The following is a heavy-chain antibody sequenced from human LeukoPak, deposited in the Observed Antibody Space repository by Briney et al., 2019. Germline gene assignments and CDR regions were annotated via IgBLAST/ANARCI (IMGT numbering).Heavy chain of an antibody. D-gene: IGHD5-18*01. CDR3: ARDLSGVAGYTYGRGIDY. V-gene: IGHV3-48*01. CDR2: ISSSSRPI. J-gene: IGHJ4*02. Sequence: GGSLRLSCAASGFTFSSYSMNWVRQAPGKGLEWVSYISSSSRPIYYADSVKGRFTISRDNAKNSLCLQMNSLRAEDTAVYYCARDLSGVAGYTYGRGIDYWGQGTLVTVSS. CDR1: GFTFSSYS.